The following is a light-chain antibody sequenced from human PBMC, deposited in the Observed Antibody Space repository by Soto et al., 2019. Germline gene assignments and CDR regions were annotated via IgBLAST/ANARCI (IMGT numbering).Light chain of an antibody. Sequence: QSALTQPPSASGSPGQPVTISCTGTSSDVGGYNYVSWYQHHPGKAPKLIIYEVYKRPSGVPDRFSGSKSGNTAALTVSGLQAEDEADYYCSSYVGTNSYVFGTGTKLTVL. V-gene: IGLV2-8*01. J-gene: IGLJ1*01. CDR1: SSDVGGYNY. CDR3: SSYVGTNSYV. CDR2: EVY.